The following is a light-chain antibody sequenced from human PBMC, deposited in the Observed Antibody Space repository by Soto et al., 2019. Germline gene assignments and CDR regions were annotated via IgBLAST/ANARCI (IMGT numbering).Light chain of an antibody. J-gene: IGLJ2*01. CDR2: DNN. Sequence: QSVLTQPPSASGTPGQRVTISCSGSSSNIGNNYISWYQQLPGTAPKFLIYDNNKRPSGIPDRFSGSKSGTSATLGITGLQTGDEADYYCGTWDSSLSTVVIGGGTKLTVL. CDR1: SSNIGNNY. CDR3: GTWDSSLSTVV. V-gene: IGLV1-51*01.